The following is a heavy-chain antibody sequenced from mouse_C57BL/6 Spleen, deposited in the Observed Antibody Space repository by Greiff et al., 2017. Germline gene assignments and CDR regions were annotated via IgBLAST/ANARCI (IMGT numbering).Heavy chain of an antibody. D-gene: IGHD3-3*01. CDR2: IHPNSGST. J-gene: IGHJ3*01. V-gene: IGHV1-64*01. CDR3: AREGWDGFAY. Sequence: VQLQQPGAELVKPGASVKLSCKASGYTFTSYWMHWVKQRPGQGLEWIGMIHPNSGSTNYNEKFKSKATLTVDKSSSTAYMQLSSLTSDDSAVYYCAREGWDGFAYWGQGTLVTVSA. CDR1: GYTFTSYW.